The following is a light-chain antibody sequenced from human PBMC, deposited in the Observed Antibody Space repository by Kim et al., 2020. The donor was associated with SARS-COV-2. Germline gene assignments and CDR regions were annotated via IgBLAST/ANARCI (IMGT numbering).Light chain of an antibody. CDR1: SDNVGDKG. J-gene: IGLJ3*02. V-gene: IGLV10-54*04. CDR3: SAWDNSLSVWV. CDR2: RNN. Sequence: QTATPTCTGNSDNVGDKGAAWLQQHRGHPPKLLSYRNNNRPSGISEKFSASRSGNTASLTITGLQPEDEADYYCSAWDNSLSVWVFGGGTQLTVL.